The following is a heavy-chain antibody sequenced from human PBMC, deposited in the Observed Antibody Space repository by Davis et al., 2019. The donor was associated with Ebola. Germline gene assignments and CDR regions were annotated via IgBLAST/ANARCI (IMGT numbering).Heavy chain of an antibody. J-gene: IGHJ4*02. CDR1: GFSFSSYW. CDR3: AKQRGVGAIDYDY. V-gene: IGHV3-7*03. D-gene: IGHD1-26*01. CDR2: IKQDGSEK. Sequence: GGSLRLSCAASGFSFSSYWMSWVRQAPGKGLEWVANIKQDGSEKYYVDSVEGRFTIARDNAKNTLYLQMNSLRADDTAVYYCAKQRGVGAIDYDYWSRGTVVTVSS.